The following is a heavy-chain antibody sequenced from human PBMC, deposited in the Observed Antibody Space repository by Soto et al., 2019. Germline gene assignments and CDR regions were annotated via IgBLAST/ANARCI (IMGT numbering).Heavy chain of an antibody. CDR2: IYYSGST. D-gene: IGHD4-17*01. CDR3: ARETGYGDYSNGYFDL. CDR1: GGSISSYY. V-gene: IGHV4-59*01. Sequence: QVQLQESGPGLVKPSETLSLTCTVSGGSISSYYWSWIRQPPGKGLEWIGYIYYSGSTNYNPSLMSRVSISVDTSKNQFSLKLSSVTAADTAVYYCARETGYGDYSNGYFDLWGRGTLVTVSS. J-gene: IGHJ2*01.